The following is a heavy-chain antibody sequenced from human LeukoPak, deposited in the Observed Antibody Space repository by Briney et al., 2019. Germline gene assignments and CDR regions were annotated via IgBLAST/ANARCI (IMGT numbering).Heavy chain of an antibody. CDR3: AKDTVLAYSSSFDY. J-gene: IGHJ4*02. CDR2: ISGSGGST. D-gene: IGHD6-13*01. Sequence: GGSLRLSCAASGFTFSSYAMSWVRQAPGKGLEWVSAISGSGGSTYYADSVKGRFTISRDNSKNTLYLQMSSLRAEDTAVYYCAKDTVLAYSSSFDYWGQGTLVTVSS. V-gene: IGHV3-23*01. CDR1: GFTFSSYA.